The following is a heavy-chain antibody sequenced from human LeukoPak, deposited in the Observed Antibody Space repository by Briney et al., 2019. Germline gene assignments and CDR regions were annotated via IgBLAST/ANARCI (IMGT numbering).Heavy chain of an antibody. Sequence: RGSLRLSCAASGFTFSSCSMNWVRQAPGKGLEWVSSISSSSSYIYYADSVKGRFTISRDNAKNSLYLQMNSLRAEDTAVYYCARADSYYGSGSYPGTWGQGTLVTVSS. CDR2: ISSSSSYI. CDR1: GFTFSSCS. V-gene: IGHV3-21*01. CDR3: ARADSYYGSGSYPGT. J-gene: IGHJ5*02. D-gene: IGHD3-10*01.